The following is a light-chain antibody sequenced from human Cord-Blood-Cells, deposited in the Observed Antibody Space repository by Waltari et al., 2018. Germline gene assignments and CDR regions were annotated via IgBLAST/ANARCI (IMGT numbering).Light chain of an antibody. J-gene: IGKJ2*02. CDR1: QSISSY. Sequence: DIQMTQSPSSLSASVGDRVTITCRASQSISSYLNWYQQKPGKAPKLLIYAASSLQSGVPSRFSGSGSGTDFTLTISCLQPEDFATYYCQQYYSTPRTFGRGTKLEIK. CDR3: QQYYSTPRT. V-gene: IGKV1-39*01. CDR2: AAS.